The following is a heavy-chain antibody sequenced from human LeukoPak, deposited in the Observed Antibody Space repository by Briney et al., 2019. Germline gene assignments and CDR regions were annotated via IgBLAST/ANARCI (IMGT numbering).Heavy chain of an antibody. CDR3: AGQTVTTLGDWFDP. CDR1: GGAISSNSYY. V-gene: IGHV4-39*01. Sequence: SETLSLTCTVSGGAISSNSYYWGWIRQPPGKGLECIGTIYYSGSTYYSPTLKSRVTISVDTSKNQFSLTVSSVTAADTAVYYCAGQTVTTLGDWFDPWGQGTLVTVSS. D-gene: IGHD4-11*01. CDR2: IYYSGST. J-gene: IGHJ5*02.